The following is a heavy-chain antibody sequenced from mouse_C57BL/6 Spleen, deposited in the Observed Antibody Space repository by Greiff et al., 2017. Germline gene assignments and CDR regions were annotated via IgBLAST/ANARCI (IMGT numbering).Heavy chain of an antibody. CDR1: GFTFSSYA. CDR3: ARVLRHYAMDY. J-gene: IGHJ4*01. CDR2: ISDGGSYT. V-gene: IGHV5-4*01. Sequence: EVQRVESGGGLVKPGGSLKLSCAASGFTFSSYAMSWVRQTPEKRLEWVATISDGGSYTYYPDNVKGRFTISRDNAKNNLYLQMSHLKSEDTAMYYCARVLRHYAMDYWGQGTSVTVSS. D-gene: IGHD1-2*01.